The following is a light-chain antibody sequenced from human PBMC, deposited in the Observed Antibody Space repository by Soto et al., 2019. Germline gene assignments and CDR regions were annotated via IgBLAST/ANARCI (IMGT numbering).Light chain of an antibody. CDR1: TSDVGAYNY. CDR2: EVT. Sequence: QSVLTQPASVSGSLGQSITISCTGTTSDVGAYNYVSWYQHHPGKDPKVVIFEVTKRPSGVSSRFSGSKSGNTASLTVSGLQAEDEGDYYCSSFTTTSTVLFGGGTKVTVL. CDR3: SSFTTTSTVL. V-gene: IGLV2-14*01. J-gene: IGLJ2*01.